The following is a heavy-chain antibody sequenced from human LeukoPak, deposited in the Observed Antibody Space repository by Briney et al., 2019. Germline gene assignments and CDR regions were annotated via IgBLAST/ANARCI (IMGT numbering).Heavy chain of an antibody. J-gene: IGHJ5*02. CDR1: GGTFSSYA. V-gene: IGHV1-69*01. CDR2: IIPIFGTA. Sequence: SVKVSCKASGGTFSSYAISWVRQAPGQGLEWMGGIIPIFGTANYAQKFQGRVTITADESTSTAYMELSSLRSEDTAVYYCARGGGFCSSTSRRNWFDPWGQGTLVTVSS. D-gene: IGHD2-2*01. CDR3: ARGGGFCSSTSRRNWFDP.